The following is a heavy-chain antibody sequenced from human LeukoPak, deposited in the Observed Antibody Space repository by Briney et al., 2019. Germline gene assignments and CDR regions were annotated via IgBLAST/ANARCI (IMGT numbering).Heavy chain of an antibody. CDR1: GGSVSSDNYY. J-gene: IGHJ6*02. Sequence: SETLSLTCTVSGGSVSSDNYYWSWIRQPPGRGLEWIGYIYYSGSTNYNPSLKSRVTISVDTSKNQFSLKLSSVTAADTAVYYCARSPFHYYYGMDVWGQGTTVTVSS. CDR3: ARSPFHYYYGMDV. V-gene: IGHV4-61*01. CDR2: IYYSGST.